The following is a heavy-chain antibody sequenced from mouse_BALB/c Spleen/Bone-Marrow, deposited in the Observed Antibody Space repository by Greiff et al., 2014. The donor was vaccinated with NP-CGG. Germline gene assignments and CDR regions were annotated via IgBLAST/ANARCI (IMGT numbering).Heavy chain of an antibody. J-gene: IGHJ4*01. V-gene: IGHV5-9-3*01. CDR1: GSTFSSYA. Sequence: EVKLMESGGGLVKPGGSLKLSCAASGSTFSSYAMSWVRQTPEKRLEWVATINSGGSYTYYPDSVKGRFTISRDNAKNTLYLQMSSLRSEDTAMYYCARGDWDEAMDYWGQGTSVTVST. CDR3: ARGDWDEAMDY. CDR2: INSGGSYT. D-gene: IGHD4-1*01.